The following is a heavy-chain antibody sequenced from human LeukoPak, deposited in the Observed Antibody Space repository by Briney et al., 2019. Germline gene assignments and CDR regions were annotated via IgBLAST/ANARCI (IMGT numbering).Heavy chain of an antibody. Sequence: GGSLRLSCAASGFTSNTYEMNWVRQAPAKGLEWVSWTSSSGTTKYYADSVKGRFTISRDNAKNSLYLQMNSLRAEDTAVCYCAREGTSNGFDIWGQGIMVTVSS. V-gene: IGHV3-48*03. CDR2: TSSSGTTK. J-gene: IGHJ3*02. D-gene: IGHD1-1*01. CDR1: GFTSNTYE. CDR3: AREGTSNGFDI.